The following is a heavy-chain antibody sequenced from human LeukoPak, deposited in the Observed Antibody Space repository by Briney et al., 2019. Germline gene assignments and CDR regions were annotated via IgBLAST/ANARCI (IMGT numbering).Heavy chain of an antibody. CDR2: ITGSGGGSAGIT. D-gene: IGHD6-19*01. Sequence: PGGSLRLSCAASGFPFSTYAMSWVRQAPGKGLEWVSAITGSGGGSAGITYYADFMKGRFTISRDNSKNTLYLQMNSLGVGDTAVYYCVKNGARSGWYAEFASWGQGTLVTVSS. J-gene: IGHJ5*02. CDR1: GFPFSTYA. V-gene: IGHV3-23*01. CDR3: VKNGARSGWYAEFAS.